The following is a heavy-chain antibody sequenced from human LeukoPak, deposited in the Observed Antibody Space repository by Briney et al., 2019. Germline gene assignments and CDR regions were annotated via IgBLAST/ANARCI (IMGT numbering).Heavy chain of an antibody. Sequence: SETLSLTCAVYGGTFSGYYWSRIRQPPGKGLEWIGEINHGGSTNYNPSLKSRVTISVDTSKNQFSLQLSSVTAADTAVYYCARGLYCSSTSCYTVVFDYWGQGTLVTVSS. CDR1: GGTFSGYY. V-gene: IGHV4-34*01. D-gene: IGHD2-2*02. CDR3: ARGLYCSSTSCYTVVFDY. CDR2: INHGGST. J-gene: IGHJ4*02.